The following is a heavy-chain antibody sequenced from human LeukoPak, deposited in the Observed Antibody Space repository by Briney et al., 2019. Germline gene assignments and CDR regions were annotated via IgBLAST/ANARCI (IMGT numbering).Heavy chain of an antibody. CDR1: GGSISSYL. Sequence: PSETLSLTCTVSGGSISSYLWTWIRQPPRKELEWVGYISYSGSTNYNPSLKSRVTISVDTSRNQFSLKLSSVTAADTAVYYCARRRKYSSGWYHDYWGQGTLVTVSS. J-gene: IGHJ4*02. CDR3: ARRRKYSSGWYHDY. CDR2: ISYSGST. V-gene: IGHV4-59*08. D-gene: IGHD6-19*01.